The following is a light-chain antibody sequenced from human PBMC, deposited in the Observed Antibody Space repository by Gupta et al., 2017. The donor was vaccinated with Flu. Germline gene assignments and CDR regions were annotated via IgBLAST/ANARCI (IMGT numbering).Light chain of an antibody. J-gene: IGKJ2*01. CDR1: KSISSW. CDR2: KAS. V-gene: IGKV1-5*03. Sequence: DIQMTQSPSTLSASVGDRVTITCRASKSISSWLAWYQQKPGKAPKLMIYKASSVESGVPSRFSGSGSGTEFTLIISSLQPDDFATFYCQQDNSSPYTFGQGTTVEIK. CDR3: QQDNSSPYT.